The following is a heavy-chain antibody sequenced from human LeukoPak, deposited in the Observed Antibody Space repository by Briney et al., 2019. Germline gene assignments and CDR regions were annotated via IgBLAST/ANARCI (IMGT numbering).Heavy chain of an antibody. CDR3: ARIPGYYYDSSGYYYAKGDFDY. Sequence: SETLSLTCTVSGYSISSGYYWGWVRQPPGKGLEWIGSIYHSGSTYYNPSLKSRLTISVDTSKNQFSLKLSSVTAADTAVYYCARIPGYYYDSSGYYYAKGDFDYWGQGTLVTVSS. CDR1: GYSISSGYY. J-gene: IGHJ4*02. V-gene: IGHV4-38-2*02. CDR2: IYHSGST. D-gene: IGHD3-22*01.